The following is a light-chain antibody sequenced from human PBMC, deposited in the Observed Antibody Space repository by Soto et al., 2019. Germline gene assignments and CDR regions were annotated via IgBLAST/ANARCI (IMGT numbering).Light chain of an antibody. CDR2: GTS. Sequence: EIVLTKSPGILSLSPGDRATLSCRASQSVRNSYLAWYQQKPGQAPTLLIYGTSSRATGTPARFGGRGAGTDFDLTISRLEPEDSAVYYCQQYGTSPLTFGGGTKVEIK. CDR3: QQYGTSPLT. CDR1: QSVRNSY. V-gene: IGKV3-20*01. J-gene: IGKJ4*01.